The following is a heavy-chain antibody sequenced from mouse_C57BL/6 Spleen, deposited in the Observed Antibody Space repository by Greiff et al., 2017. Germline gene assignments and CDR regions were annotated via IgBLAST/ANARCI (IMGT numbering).Heavy chain of an antibody. CDR2: INPSNGGT. D-gene: IGHD4-1*01. V-gene: IGHV1-53*01. Sequence: QVQLQQSGTELVKPGASVKLSCKASGYTFTSYWMHWVKQRPGQGLEWIGNINPSNGGTNYNEKFKSKATLTVDKSSSTAYMQLSSLTSEDSAVYYCAKNWEENYAMDYWGQGTSVTVSS. J-gene: IGHJ4*01. CDR1: GYTFTSYW. CDR3: AKNWEENYAMDY.